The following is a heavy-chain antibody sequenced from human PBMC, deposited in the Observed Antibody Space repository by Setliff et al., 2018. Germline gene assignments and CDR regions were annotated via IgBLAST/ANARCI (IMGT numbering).Heavy chain of an antibody. Sequence: ASVKVSCKASGYTFTGYYMHWVRQAPGQGLEWMGWINPNSGGTNYAQKFQGWVTMTRDTSISTAYMELSRLRSDDTAVYYCARGPRITIFGVVSLSLYGMDVGGQGTTVTVS. CDR1: GYTFTGYY. J-gene: IGHJ6*02. CDR3: ARGPRITIFGVVSLSLYGMDV. D-gene: IGHD3-3*01. V-gene: IGHV1-2*04. CDR2: INPNSGGT.